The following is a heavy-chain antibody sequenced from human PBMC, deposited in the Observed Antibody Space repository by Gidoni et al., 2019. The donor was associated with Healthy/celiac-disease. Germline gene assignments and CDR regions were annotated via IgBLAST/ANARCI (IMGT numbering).Heavy chain of an antibody. V-gene: IGHV4-34*01. CDR3: AREEEGGIAAA. Sequence: QVQLQQWGSGLLKPSETLSLTCAVYGGSFSDYYCTWIRQPPGKGLEWIGEINHSGITKYNPSLKSRVTISVDTSKNQFSLKLSSVTAADTAVYYCAREEEGGIAAAWGQGTLVTVSS. CDR1: GGSFSDYY. CDR2: INHSGIT. D-gene: IGHD6-25*01. J-gene: IGHJ5*02.